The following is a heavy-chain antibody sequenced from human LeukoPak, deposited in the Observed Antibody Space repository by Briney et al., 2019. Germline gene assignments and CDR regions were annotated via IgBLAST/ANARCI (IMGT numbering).Heavy chain of an antibody. CDR2: ISPGDSDT. CDR3: ARLTMVRGVITGLDY. Sequence: GESLKISCKGSGYSFTSYWIAWVRQMPGKGLEWMGIISPGDSDTRYSPSFQGQVTISADKSISTAYLQWSSLKASDAAMYYCARLTMVRGVITGLDYWGQGTLVTVSS. J-gene: IGHJ4*02. CDR1: GYSFTSYW. D-gene: IGHD3-10*01. V-gene: IGHV5-51*01.